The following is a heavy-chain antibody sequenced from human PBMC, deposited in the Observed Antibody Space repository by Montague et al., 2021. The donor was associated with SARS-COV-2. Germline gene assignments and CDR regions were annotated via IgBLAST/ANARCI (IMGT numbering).Heavy chain of an antibody. CDR2: TYYRSKWYN. CDR3: TSGREGNYNVMDV. CDR1: GDSVSRNSAT. D-gene: IGHD1-1*01. V-gene: IGHV6-1*01. J-gene: IGHJ6*02. Sequence: CAISGDSVSRNSATWNWVRQSPSRGLECLGRTYYRSKWYNDYAXXXRGRVAINPDTSKNQFSLQLNSVTPEDTAIYYCTSGREGNYNVMDVWGQGTTVTVSS.